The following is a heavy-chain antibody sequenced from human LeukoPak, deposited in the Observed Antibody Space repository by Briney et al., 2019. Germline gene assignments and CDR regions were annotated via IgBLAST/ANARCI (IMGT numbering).Heavy chain of an antibody. Sequence: PGGSLRLSCAASGFTFSTYWMHWVRQAPGKGLVWVSRINGDGSTITYADSVKGRFTISRDNVKNTLYLQMNSLRAEDTAVYHCVRSSRYPDYWGQGTLVTVSS. CDR1: GFTFSTYW. D-gene: IGHD3-22*01. V-gene: IGHV3-74*01. CDR3: VRSSRYPDY. CDR2: INGDGSTI. J-gene: IGHJ4*02.